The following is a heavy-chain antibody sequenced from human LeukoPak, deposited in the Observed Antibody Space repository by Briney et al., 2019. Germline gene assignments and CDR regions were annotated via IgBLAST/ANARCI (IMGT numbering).Heavy chain of an antibody. V-gene: IGHV1-2*02. D-gene: IGHD3-22*01. CDR2: INPNSGGT. CDR1: GYTFTGYY. J-gene: IGHJ4*02. CDR3: ARDLGYYYDSSGYE. Sequence: ASVKVSCKASGYTFTGYYMHWVRQAPGQGLEWMGWINPNSGGTNYAQKFQGRVTMTRDTSISTAYMELNRLRFDDTAVYYCARDLGYYYDSSGYEWGQGTLVTVSS.